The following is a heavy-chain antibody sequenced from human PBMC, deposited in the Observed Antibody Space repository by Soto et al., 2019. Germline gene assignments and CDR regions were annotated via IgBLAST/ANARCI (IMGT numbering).Heavy chain of an antibody. CDR1: GGTFSSYA. Sequence: QVQLVQSGAEVKKPGSSVKVSCKASGGTFSSYAISWVRQAPGQGLEWMGGIIPIFGTANYAQKFQGRVTITADESTSTAYMELSSLRSEDTAVYYCARGRNLYSSSSIYYYGMDVWGQGTTVTVSS. J-gene: IGHJ6*02. D-gene: IGHD6-6*01. CDR3: ARGRNLYSSSSIYYYGMDV. CDR2: IIPIFGTA. V-gene: IGHV1-69*01.